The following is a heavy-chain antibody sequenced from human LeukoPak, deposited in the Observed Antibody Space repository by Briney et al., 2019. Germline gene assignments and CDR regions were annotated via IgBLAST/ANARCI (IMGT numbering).Heavy chain of an antibody. Sequence: SETPSLTCTVSGGSISSSSYYWGWIRQPPGKGLEWIGSIYYSGSTYYNPSLKSRVTISVDTSKNQFSLKLSSVTAADTAVYYCARDSSSYYYYMDVWGKGTTVTVSS. CDR3: ARDSSSYYYYMDV. J-gene: IGHJ6*03. CDR1: GGSISSSSYY. CDR2: IYYSGST. D-gene: IGHD6-6*01. V-gene: IGHV4-39*07.